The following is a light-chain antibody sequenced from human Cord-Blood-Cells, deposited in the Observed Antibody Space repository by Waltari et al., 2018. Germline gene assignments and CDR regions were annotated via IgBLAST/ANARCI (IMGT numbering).Light chain of an antibody. CDR1: SRDVGGYNY. J-gene: IGLJ2*01. CDR2: DVS. V-gene: IGLV2-14*01. Sequence: QSALTQPASVSGSPGQAITTTCPGTSRDVGGYNYVYWYQQHPGKAPKLMIYDVSNRPSGVSNRFSGSKSGNTASLTISGLQAEDEADYYCSSYTSSSTLVVFGGGTKLTVL. CDR3: SSYTSSSTLVV.